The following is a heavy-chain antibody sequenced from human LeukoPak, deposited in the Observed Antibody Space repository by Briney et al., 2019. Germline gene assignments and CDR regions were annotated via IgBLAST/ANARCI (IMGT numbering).Heavy chain of an antibody. V-gene: IGHV1-2*04. CDR2: INPNSGGT. Sequence: ASVKVSCKASGYTFTGYYMHWVRQAPGQGLEWMGWINPNSGGTNYAQKFQGWVTMTRDTSTSTAYMELSRLRSDDTAVYYCARGWPDYYGMDVWGQGTTVTVSS. D-gene: IGHD1-14*01. J-gene: IGHJ6*02. CDR1: GYTFTGYY. CDR3: ARGWPDYYGMDV.